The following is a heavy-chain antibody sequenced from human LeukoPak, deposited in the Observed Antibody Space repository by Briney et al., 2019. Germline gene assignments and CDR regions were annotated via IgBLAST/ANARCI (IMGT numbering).Heavy chain of an antibody. J-gene: IGHJ3*02. D-gene: IGHD2-15*01. CDR1: GFTFSSYG. CDR2: IWYDGSNK. V-gene: IGHV3-33*06. CDR3: AKVGGCSGGSCSGAFDI. Sequence: PGGSLRLSCAASGFTFSSYGMHWVRQAPGKGLEWVAVIWYDGSNKYYADSVKGRFTISRDNSENSLYLQMNSLRAEDTAVYYCAKVGGCSGGSCSGAFDIWGQGTMVTVSS.